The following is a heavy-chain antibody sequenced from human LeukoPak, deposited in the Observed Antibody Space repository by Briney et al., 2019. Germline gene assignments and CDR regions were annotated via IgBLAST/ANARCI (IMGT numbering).Heavy chain of an antibody. CDR1: GGSISSHY. Sequence: SETLSLTCIVSGGSISSHYWIWIRQPPGKALEWIAHMYYSGNTKYNPSLKSRVTISVDTSKTQFSLKLSSATAADTAVYYCARHHIAVGDISWGQGTLVTVSS. CDR3: ARHHIAVGDIS. D-gene: IGHD2-2*01. CDR2: MYYSGNT. J-gene: IGHJ5*02. V-gene: IGHV4-59*08.